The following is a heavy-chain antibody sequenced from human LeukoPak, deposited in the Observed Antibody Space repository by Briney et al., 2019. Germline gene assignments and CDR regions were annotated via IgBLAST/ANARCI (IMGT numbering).Heavy chain of an antibody. CDR2: IGTHGDT. CDR1: GFTFSTYD. V-gene: IGHV3-13*01. Sequence: GGSLRLSCAASGFTFSTYDMHWVRQGTGEGLEWVSGIGTHGDTHYADSVKGRFTISRENADNSLYLQMNSLRAGDTAVYYCARGIFCNATSCFTVRAFEIWGQGTMVTVPS. CDR3: ARGIFCNATSCFTVRAFEI. J-gene: IGHJ3*02. D-gene: IGHD2-2*02.